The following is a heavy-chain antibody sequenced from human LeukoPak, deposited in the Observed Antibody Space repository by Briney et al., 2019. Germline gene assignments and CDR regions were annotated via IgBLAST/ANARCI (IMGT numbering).Heavy chain of an antibody. Sequence: GGPLSLSCSAAGFTFSSYAMHWVRKPPGKVLEYVSSITSNGDTTYYTDSVKGRFTISRDNSKNTLYLQMSSLRAEDTAVYYCLKDRLGTGDYWGQGTLVSVSS. CDR2: ITSNGDTT. V-gene: IGHV3-64D*06. CDR1: GFTFSSYA. D-gene: IGHD7-27*01. J-gene: IGHJ4*02. CDR3: LKDRLGTGDY.